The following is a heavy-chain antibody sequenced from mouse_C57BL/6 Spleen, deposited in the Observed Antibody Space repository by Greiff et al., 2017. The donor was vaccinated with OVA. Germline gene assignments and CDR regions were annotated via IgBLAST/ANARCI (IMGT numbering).Heavy chain of an antibody. V-gene: IGHV1-19*01. Sequence: VHVKQSGPVLVKPGASVKMSCKASGYTFTDYYMNWVKQSHGKSLEWIGVINPYNGGTSYNQKFKGKATLTVDKSSSTAYMELNSLTSEDSAVYYCARGAFAYWGQGTLVTVSA. CDR1: GYTFTDYY. CDR2: INPYNGGT. CDR3: ARGAFAY. J-gene: IGHJ3*01.